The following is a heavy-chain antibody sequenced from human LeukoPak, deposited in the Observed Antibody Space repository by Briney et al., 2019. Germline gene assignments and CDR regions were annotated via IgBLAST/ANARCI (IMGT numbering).Heavy chain of an antibody. CDR2: INHSGGT. J-gene: IGHJ6*03. CDR3: AREVTYYYGSGSYGSYMDV. Sequence: SETLSLTCAVYGGSFSGYYWSWIRQPPGKGLEWIGEINHSGGTNYNPSLKSRVTISVDTSKNQFSLKLSSVTAADMAVYYCAREVTYYYGSGSYGSYMDVWGKGTTVTVSS. D-gene: IGHD3-10*01. V-gene: IGHV4-34*01. CDR1: GGSFSGYY.